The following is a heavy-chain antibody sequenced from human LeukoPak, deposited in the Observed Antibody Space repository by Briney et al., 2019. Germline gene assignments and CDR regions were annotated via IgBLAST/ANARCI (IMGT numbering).Heavy chain of an antibody. D-gene: IGHD3-22*01. J-gene: IGHJ4*02. Sequence: SETLSLTCTASGGSISSSSYYWGWIRQPPGKGLEWIGSIYYSGGTYYNPSLKSRVTISVDTSKNQFSLKLSSVTAADTAVYYCAKTYYYDSSGSPSGPNFAYWGQGTLVTVSS. CDR3: AKTYYYDSSGSPSGPNFAY. CDR1: GGSISSSSYY. CDR2: IYYSGGT. V-gene: IGHV4-39*01.